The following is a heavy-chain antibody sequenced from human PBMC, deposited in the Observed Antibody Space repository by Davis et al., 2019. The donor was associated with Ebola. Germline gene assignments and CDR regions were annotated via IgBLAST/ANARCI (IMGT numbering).Heavy chain of an antibody. CDR3: AKRDPNCSGGSCYSGTYYYYYGMDV. CDR1: GFTFSSYW. CDR2: IYTDASST. D-gene: IGHD2-15*01. Sequence: HTGGSLRLSCAASGFTFSSYWMHWVRQAPGKGLEWVSHIYTDASSTAYADSVKGRFTISRDNSKNTLYLQMNSLRAEDTAVYYCAKRDPNCSGGSCYSGTYYYYYGMDVWGQGTTVTVSS. V-gene: IGHV3-74*01. J-gene: IGHJ6*02.